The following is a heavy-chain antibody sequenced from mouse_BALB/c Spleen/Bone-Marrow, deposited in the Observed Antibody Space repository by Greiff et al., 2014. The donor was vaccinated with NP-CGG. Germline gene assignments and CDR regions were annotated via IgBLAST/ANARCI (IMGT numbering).Heavy chain of an antibody. CDR3: ARNGYYGWMTY. V-gene: IGHV4-1*02. Sequence: EVQLVESGGGPVQPGGSLKLSCAASGFDFSGYWMTWVRQAPGKGLEWIGEINPDSRTINYKPSLKEKFIMSRDNAENTLYLQMSKVRSEDTALYYCARNGYYGWMTYWGQGTLVTVSA. CDR1: GFDFSGYW. CDR2: INPDSRTI. D-gene: IGHD1-2*01. J-gene: IGHJ3*01.